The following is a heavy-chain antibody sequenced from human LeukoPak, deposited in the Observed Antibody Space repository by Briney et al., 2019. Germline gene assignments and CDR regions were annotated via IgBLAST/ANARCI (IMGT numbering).Heavy chain of an antibody. CDR3: VRDGGVSGYDLLDY. CDR1: GFTFSNYW. V-gene: IGHV3-7*01. D-gene: IGHD5-12*01. Sequence: GGSLRLSCAASGFTFSNYWMSWVRQAPGKGLEWVAHINQDGSEEHYMDSVKARFIISRDNAKNSLSLQIDSLRAEDTAVYYCVRDGGVSGYDLLDYWGQRTLVTVSS. CDR2: INQDGSEE. J-gene: IGHJ4*02.